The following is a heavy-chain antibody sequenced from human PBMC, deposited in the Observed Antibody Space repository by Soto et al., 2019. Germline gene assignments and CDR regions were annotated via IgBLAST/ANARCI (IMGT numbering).Heavy chain of an antibody. J-gene: IGHJ5*02. Sequence: SETLSLTCTVSGGSISSYYWSWIRQPAGKGLEWIGRIYTSGSTNYNPSLKSRVTMSVDTSKNQFSPKLSSVTAADTAVYYCARDGPHCTSCDVRVPWGQGTLVTVSS. CDR3: ARDGPHCTSCDVRVP. V-gene: IGHV4-4*07. CDR1: GGSISSYY. D-gene: IGHD2-2*01. CDR2: IYTSGST.